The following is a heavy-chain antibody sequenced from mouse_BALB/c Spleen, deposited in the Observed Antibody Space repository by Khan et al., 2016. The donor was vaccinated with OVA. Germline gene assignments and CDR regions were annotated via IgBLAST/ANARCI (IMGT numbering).Heavy chain of an antibody. CDR1: GYTFTSYY. D-gene: IGHD2-1*01. CDR3: TRSGYGTFAY. V-gene: IGHV1S81*02. J-gene: IGHJ3*01. CDR2: INPSNGGT. Sequence: QVQLQQSGAELVKPGASVRLSCKASGYTFTSYYLYWVKQRPGQGLEWIGDINPSNGGTKFNEKFKSKATLTVDKSSRTAYMQLSRLTSEDSAVYYCTRSGYGTFAYWGQGTLVTVSA.